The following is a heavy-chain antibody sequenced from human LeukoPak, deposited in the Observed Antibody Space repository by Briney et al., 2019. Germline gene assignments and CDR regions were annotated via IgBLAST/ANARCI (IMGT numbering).Heavy chain of an antibody. J-gene: IGHJ6*03. V-gene: IGHV5-51*01. D-gene: IGHD2-21*02. CDR1: GYSLTSYW. CDR2: IYPGDSDT. CDR3: ARHVGDSYYYYYYMDV. Sequence: GESLKISCKGSGYSLTSYWIGWVRQMPGKGLEWMGIIYPGDSDTRYSPSFQGQVTISADKSISTAYLQWSSLKASDTAMYYCARHVGDSYYYYYYMDVWGKGTTVTVS.